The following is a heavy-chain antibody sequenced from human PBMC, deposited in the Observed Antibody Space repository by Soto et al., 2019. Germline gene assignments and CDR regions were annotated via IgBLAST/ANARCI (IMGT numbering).Heavy chain of an antibody. J-gene: IGHJ6*02. CDR3: AHKGGRGAGMDV. V-gene: IGHV2-5*02. CDR1: GFSLSTSGVG. D-gene: IGHD2-15*01. Sequence: QITLKESGPTLVKPTQTLTLTCTLSGFSLSTSGVGVGWIRQPPGKALEWLALIYWDEDKRYSPSLKSRLTITKATHTNQVVLTTTNLDPVATATYYCAHKGGRGAGMDVWGQGATVTVSS. CDR2: IYWDEDK.